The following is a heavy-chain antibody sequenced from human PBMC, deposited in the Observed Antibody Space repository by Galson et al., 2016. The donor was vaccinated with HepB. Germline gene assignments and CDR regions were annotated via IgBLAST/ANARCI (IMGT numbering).Heavy chain of an antibody. D-gene: IGHD2/OR15-2a*01. J-gene: IGHJ4*02. CDR1: GGSISSDLYY. V-gene: IGHV4-39*01. CDR2: VFSNGSS. CDR3: VRRISTTFYPGGFYVDS. Sequence: ETLSLTCTVSGGSISSDLYYWGWIRQPPGKTLEWIGGVFSNGSSYNSPSLKSRVTISVETSKSQFSLRLASFTAADTAIYYCVRRISTTFYPGGFYVDSWGQGTLVTVSS.